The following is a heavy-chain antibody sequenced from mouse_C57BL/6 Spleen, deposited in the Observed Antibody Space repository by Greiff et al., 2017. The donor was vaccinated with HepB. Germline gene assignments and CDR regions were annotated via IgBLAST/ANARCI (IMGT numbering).Heavy chain of an antibody. V-gene: IGHV1-81*01. J-gene: IGHJ4*01. CDR2: IYPRSGNT. CDR1: GYTFTSYG. Sequence: QVQLQQSGAELARPGASVKLSCKASGYTFTSYGISWVKQRTGQGLEWIGEIYPRSGNTYYNEKFKGKATLTADKSSSTAYMELRSLTSEDSAVYFCADYDYDRYAMDYWGQGTSVTVSS. CDR3: ADYDYDRYAMDY. D-gene: IGHD2-4*01.